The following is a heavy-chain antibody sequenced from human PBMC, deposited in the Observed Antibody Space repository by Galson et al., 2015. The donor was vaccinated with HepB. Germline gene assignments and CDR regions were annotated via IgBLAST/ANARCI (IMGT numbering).Heavy chain of an antibody. D-gene: IGHD2-2*02. V-gene: IGHV1-3*01. CDR2: INAGNGNT. CDR1: GYTFTTYA. J-gene: IGHJ4*02. Sequence: SVKVSCKASGYTFTTYAMHWVRQAPGQRLEWMGWINAGNGNTKYSQKFQGRVTITRDTSASTAYMELSNLRSQDTAVYYRARDDKIYGSFDYWGQGTLVTVSS. CDR3: ARDDKIYGSFDY.